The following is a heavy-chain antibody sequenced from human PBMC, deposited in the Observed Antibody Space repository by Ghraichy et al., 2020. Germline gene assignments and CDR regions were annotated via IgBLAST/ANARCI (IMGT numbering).Heavy chain of an antibody. D-gene: IGHD3-3*01. J-gene: IGHJ6*02. Sequence: GGSLRLSCAASGFTVSSNYMSWVRQAPGKGLEWVSVIYSGGSTYYADSVKGRFTISRDNSKNTLYLQMNSLRAEDTAVYYCARGGGEDYDFWSGYYYYYGMDVWGQGTTVTVSS. V-gene: IGHV3-53*01. CDR3: ARGGGEDYDFWSGYYYYYGMDV. CDR1: GFTVSSNY. CDR2: IYSGGST.